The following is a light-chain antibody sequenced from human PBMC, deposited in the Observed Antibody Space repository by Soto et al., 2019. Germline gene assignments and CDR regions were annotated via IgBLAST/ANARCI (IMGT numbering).Light chain of an antibody. J-gene: IGKJ2*01. CDR2: YAS. CDR3: QQYNSYPYT. CDR1: QSISTF. Sequence: DILMTQSPSALSASVGDRVTITCRASQSISTFLAWYQQKPGKAPNLLIYYASNLQSGVPSRFGGSGSGTEFSLTISTLQPDGFATYYCQQYNSYPYTFGQGTKLEIK. V-gene: IGKV1-5*03.